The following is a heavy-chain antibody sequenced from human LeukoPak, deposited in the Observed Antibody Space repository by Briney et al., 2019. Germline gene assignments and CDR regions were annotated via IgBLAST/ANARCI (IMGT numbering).Heavy chain of an antibody. D-gene: IGHD6-19*01. Sequence: SETLSLTCTVSGGSISSGSYNWTWIRQPAGKGLEWIGRINTSGTTKYNPSLKSRVTISVDTSKNQFSLKLSSVTAADTAVYYCARGGSSGWYIQPYYFDYWGQGTLVTVSS. CDR2: INTSGTT. V-gene: IGHV4-61*02. J-gene: IGHJ4*02. CDR3: ARGGSSGWYIQPYYFDY. CDR1: GGSISSGSYN.